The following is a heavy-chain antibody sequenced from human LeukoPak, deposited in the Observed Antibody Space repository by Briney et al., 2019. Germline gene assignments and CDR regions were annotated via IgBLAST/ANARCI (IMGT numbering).Heavy chain of an antibody. V-gene: IGHV5-51*01. CDR2: IYPGDSDA. J-gene: IGHJ4*02. CDR3: ARQIRYSSGWYEY. CDR1: GYTFTAYW. Sequence: PGESLKISCKGSGYTFTAYWIGWVRQMPGKGLEWMGIIYPGDSDARYSPSFQGQVTISADKSITTAYLQWSSLKASDTAMYYCARQIRYSSGWYEYWGQGTLVTVSS. D-gene: IGHD6-19*01.